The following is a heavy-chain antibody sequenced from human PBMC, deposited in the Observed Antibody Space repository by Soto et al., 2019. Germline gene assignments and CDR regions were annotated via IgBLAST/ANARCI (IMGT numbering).Heavy chain of an antibody. J-gene: IGHJ4*02. CDR1: GFTFSSYA. CDR2: ISGSGGST. CDR3: ATTLGYCSSTSCRDYYFDY. V-gene: IGHV3-23*01. D-gene: IGHD2-2*01. Sequence: AGGSLRLSCAASGFTFSSYAMSWVRQAPGKGLEWVSAISGSGGSTYYADSVKGRFTISRDNSKNTLYLQMNSLRAEDTAVYYCATTLGYCSSTSCRDYYFDYWGQGTLVTVSS.